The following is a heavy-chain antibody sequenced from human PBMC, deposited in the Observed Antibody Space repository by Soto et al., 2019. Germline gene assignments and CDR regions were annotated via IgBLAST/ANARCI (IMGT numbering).Heavy chain of an antibody. J-gene: IGHJ4*02. V-gene: IGHV3-7*04. D-gene: IGHD4-17*01. Sequence: GGSLRLSCAASGFTFRSYWMSWVRQAPGKGLEWVANIKQDGSEKYYVDSVKGRFTISRDNAKNSLYLQMNSLRAEDTAVYYCARPGNAGANYGYFDSWGQGTLVTVSS. CDR2: IKQDGSEK. CDR3: ARPGNAGANYGYFDS. CDR1: GFTFRSYW.